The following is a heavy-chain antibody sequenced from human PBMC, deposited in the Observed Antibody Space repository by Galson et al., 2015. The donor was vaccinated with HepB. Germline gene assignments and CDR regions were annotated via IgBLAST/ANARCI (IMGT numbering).Heavy chain of an antibody. V-gene: IGHV3-33*01. CDR1: GFTFSSYG. Sequence: SLRLSCAASGFTFSSYGMHWVRQAPGKGLEWVAVIWYDGSNKYYADSVKGRFTISRDNSKNTLYLQMNSLRAEDTAVYYCARDTSSSSWYYFDYWGQGTLVTVSS. J-gene: IGHJ4*02. CDR2: IWYDGSNK. CDR3: ARDTSSSSWYYFDY. D-gene: IGHD6-13*01.